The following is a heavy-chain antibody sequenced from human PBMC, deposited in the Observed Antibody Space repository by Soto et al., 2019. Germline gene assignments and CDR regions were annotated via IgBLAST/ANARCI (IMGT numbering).Heavy chain of an antibody. CDR2: INPNSGDT. J-gene: IGHJ5*02. CDR1: GYTFTGYY. CDR3: AKSAPLYCTSTSCFTTSYNWFDP. V-gene: IGHV1-2*02. D-gene: IGHD2-2*01. Sequence: VASVKVSCKASGYTFTGYYVHWVRQAPGQGLEWMGWINPNSGDTNSAQKFQGRVTLTRDTSISTAYMELRRLRSDDTAVYYCAKSAPLYCTSTSCFTTSYNWFDPWGQGTLVTVSS.